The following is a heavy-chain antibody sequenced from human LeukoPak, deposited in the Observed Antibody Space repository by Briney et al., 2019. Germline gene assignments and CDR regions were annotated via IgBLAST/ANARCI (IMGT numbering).Heavy chain of an antibody. CDR3: AREDGNYYDSSGYTYFDY. Sequence: GGSLRLSCAASGFAFSAYGMHWVRQAPGKGLEWVAYIQNDESRTHYTDSVKGRFTISRDNAKNSLYLQMNSLRAEDTAVYYCAREDGNYYDSSGYTYFDYWGQGTLVTVSS. D-gene: IGHD3-22*01. CDR1: GFAFSAYG. J-gene: IGHJ4*02. CDR2: IQNDESRT. V-gene: IGHV3-30*02.